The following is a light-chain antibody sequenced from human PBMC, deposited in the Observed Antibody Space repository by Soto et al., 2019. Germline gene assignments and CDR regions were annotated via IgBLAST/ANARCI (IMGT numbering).Light chain of an antibody. V-gene: IGKV1-39*01. Sequence: DIQMTQSPSSLSASVGDRVTITCRASQSISSYLNWYQQKPGKAPKLLIYAASRLQSGVPSRSSGSDSGTDFTLTISSLQPEDFASYYCQQTYSTPQTFGQGTKVDIK. CDR1: QSISSY. J-gene: IGKJ1*01. CDR2: AAS. CDR3: QQTYSTPQT.